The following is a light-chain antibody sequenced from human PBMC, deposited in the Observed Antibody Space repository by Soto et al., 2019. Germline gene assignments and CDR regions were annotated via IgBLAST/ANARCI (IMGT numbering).Light chain of an antibody. CDR1: TSNIGSNY. CDR3: QSYDSRLSASV. V-gene: IGLV1-40*01. Sequence: QSVLTQPPSASGTPGQGVTISCSGSTSNIGSNYVYWYQQLPGTAPKLVIYGNGNRPSGVPDRFSGSKSGSSASLAISGLQPEDEADYYCQSYDSRLSASVFGAGTKVTVL. J-gene: IGLJ1*01. CDR2: GNG.